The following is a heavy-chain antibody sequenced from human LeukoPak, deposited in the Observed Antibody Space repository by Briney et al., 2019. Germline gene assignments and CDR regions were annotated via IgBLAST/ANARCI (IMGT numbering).Heavy chain of an antibody. J-gene: IGHJ4*02. D-gene: IGHD6-13*01. V-gene: IGHV3-7*03. CDR1: GFTFNSYW. CDR2: IKQDESEK. CDR3: ARDKPAAGGGYGSLFDY. Sequence: PGGSLRLSCAASGFTFNSYWISWVRQTPGKGLEWVANIKQDESEKYYVDSVEGRFTISRDNAKNSLFLQMISLRAEDTAVYYCARDKPAAGGGYGSLFDYWGQGTLVTVSS.